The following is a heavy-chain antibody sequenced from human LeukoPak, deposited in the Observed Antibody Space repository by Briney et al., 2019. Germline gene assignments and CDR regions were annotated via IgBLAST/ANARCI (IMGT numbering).Heavy chain of an antibody. J-gene: IGHJ4*02. CDR3: AKAEWLRFALDY. V-gene: IGHV3-23*01. Sequence: GGSLRLSCAASGFTFSSYAMSWVRQAPGKGLEWVSAISGSGGSTYYAGSVKGRFTISRDNSKNTLYLQMNSLRAEDTAVYYCAKAEWLRFALDYWGQGTLVTVSS. D-gene: IGHD5-12*01. CDR1: GFTFSSYA. CDR2: ISGSGGST.